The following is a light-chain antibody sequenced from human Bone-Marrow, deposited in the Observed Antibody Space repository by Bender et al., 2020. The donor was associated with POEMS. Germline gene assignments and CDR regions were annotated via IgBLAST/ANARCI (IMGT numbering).Light chain of an antibody. Sequence: QSALTQPASVSGSPGQSITISCTGTSSDVGSYNVVSWYQQHPGKAPKLMIYEVRKRPSGVSNRFSGSKSGNTASLTISGLQAEDEADYYCQSYDNSLSGSYVFGTGTKVTVL. CDR1: SSDVGSYNV. V-gene: IGLV2-23*02. J-gene: IGLJ1*01. CDR2: EVR. CDR3: QSYDNSLSGSYV.